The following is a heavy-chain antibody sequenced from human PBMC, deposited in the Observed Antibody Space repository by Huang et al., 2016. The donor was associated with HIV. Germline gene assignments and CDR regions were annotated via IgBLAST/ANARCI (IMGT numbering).Heavy chain of an antibody. D-gene: IGHD2-15*01. CDR3: ARARLLLPFDY. Sequence: QVLLQQWGAGVVKPSETLSLTCGVSGGPFTGFSWSWLRPSPGTGLQWIGEINYIGNTNYNPSLKSRVTMSVDTSKRQFSLSLQSVTAADTAVYYCARARLLLPFDYWGQGALVAVSS. CDR1: GGPFTGFS. J-gene: IGHJ4*02. V-gene: IGHV4-34*02. CDR2: INYIGNT.